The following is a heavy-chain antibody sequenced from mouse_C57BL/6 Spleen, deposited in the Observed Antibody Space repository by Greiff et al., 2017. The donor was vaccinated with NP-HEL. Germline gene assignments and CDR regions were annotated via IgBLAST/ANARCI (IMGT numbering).Heavy chain of an antibody. CDR1: GYSITSGYY. CDR3: ARGGLRRGEHAMDY. D-gene: IGHD2-4*01. J-gene: IGHJ4*01. V-gene: IGHV3-6*01. Sequence: EVQVVESGPGLVKPSQSLSLTCSVTGYSITSGYYWNWIRQFPGNKLEWMGYISYDGSNNYNPSLKNRISITRDTSKNQFFLKLNSVTTEDTATDYCARGGLRRGEHAMDYWGQGTSVTVSS. CDR2: ISYDGSN.